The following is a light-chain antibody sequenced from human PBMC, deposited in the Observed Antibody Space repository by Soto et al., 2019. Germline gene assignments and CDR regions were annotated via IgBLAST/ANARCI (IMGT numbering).Light chain of an antibody. Sequence: EIVLTQSPGTLSLSPGERATLSCRASQSVNSRLAWYQHKPGQPPRLLISGASSRATGIPDRFSGSGSATDFTLTISRLEPEDFALYYCQHYGRSPITFGQGTRLETK. J-gene: IGKJ5*01. CDR2: GAS. V-gene: IGKV3-20*01. CDR1: QSVNSR. CDR3: QHYGRSPIT.